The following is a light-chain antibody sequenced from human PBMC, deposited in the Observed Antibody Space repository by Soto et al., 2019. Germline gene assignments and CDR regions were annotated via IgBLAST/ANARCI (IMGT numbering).Light chain of an antibody. Sequence: DIVMTQSPDSLAVSLGERATINCKSSQSVLYSSNNKNHLAWYQQKPGQPPKLVIYWASTRESGVPDRFSGSGSGTDFTLTISSLQAEDVAVYYCQQYYSTPITFGQGTRLEIK. CDR1: QSVLYSSNNKNH. CDR3: QQYYSTPIT. CDR2: WAS. J-gene: IGKJ5*01. V-gene: IGKV4-1*01.